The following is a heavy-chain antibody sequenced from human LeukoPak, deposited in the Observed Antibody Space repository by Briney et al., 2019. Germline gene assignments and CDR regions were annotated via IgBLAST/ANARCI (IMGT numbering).Heavy chain of an antibody. CDR3: ARDMDYYDSSGFDP. Sequence: GGSLRLSCAASGFTLTDYYMSWIRQAPGKGLEWVSSISSSSSYIYYADSVKGRFTISRDNAKNSLYLQMNSLRAEDTAVYYCARDMDYYDSSGFDPWGQGTLVTVSS. V-gene: IGHV3-11*06. CDR1: GFTLTDYY. D-gene: IGHD3-22*01. CDR2: ISSSSSYI. J-gene: IGHJ5*02.